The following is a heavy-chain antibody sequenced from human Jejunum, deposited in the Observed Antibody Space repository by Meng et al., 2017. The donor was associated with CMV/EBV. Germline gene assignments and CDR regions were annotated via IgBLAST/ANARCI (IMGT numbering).Heavy chain of an antibody. Sequence: SGFTLSSYGMHWVRQAPGKGLEWVTFIRFDGSTEYYADSVKGRFTISRDSPRNTLYLQMNSLRADDTAVYYCARGGGGSWHAFDIWGQGTMVTVSS. CDR2: IRFDGSTE. CDR3: ARGGGGSWHAFDI. D-gene: IGHD1-26*01. J-gene: IGHJ3*02. V-gene: IGHV3-30*02. CDR1: GFTLSSYG.